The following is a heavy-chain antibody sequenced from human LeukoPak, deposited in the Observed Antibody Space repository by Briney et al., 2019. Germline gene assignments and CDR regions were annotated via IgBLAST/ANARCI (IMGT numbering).Heavy chain of an antibody. D-gene: IGHD2-2*01. CDR1: GFTFDDYA. J-gene: IGHJ4*02. Sequence: GGSLRLSCAASGFTFDDYAMHWVRQAPGKGLEWVSGISWNSGSIGYADSVKGRFTISRDNSKNTLYLQLNSLRAEDTAVYYCAKDTKYCSSITCSGDYWGQGTLVTVSS. CDR2: ISWNSGSI. V-gene: IGHV3-9*01. CDR3: AKDTKYCSSITCSGDY.